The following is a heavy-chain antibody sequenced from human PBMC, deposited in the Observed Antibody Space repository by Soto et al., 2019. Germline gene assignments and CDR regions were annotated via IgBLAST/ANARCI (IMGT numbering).Heavy chain of an antibody. J-gene: IGHJ4*02. CDR2: IYYSGST. CDR1: GGSISSYY. D-gene: IGHD2-15*01. Sequence: SETLSLTCTVSGGSISSYYWSWIRQPPGKGLEWIGYIYYSGSTNYNPSLKSRVTISVDTSKNQFSLKLSCVTAADPAVYYCARGEDCSGGSCYSPGLDSDYWGQGTLVTVSS. V-gene: IGHV4-59*01. CDR3: ARGEDCSGGSCYSPGLDSDY.